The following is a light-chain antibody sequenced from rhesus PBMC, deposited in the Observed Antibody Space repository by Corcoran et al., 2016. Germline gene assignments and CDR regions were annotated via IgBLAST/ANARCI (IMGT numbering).Light chain of an antibody. Sequence: EIVMTQSPATLSLSPGETATLSCRASESVGSYLAWSQTKPGQAPKLLVHSAYFRATGITDRFSGSGSRTEFTLTISSLEPEDVGVYHCQQYNDLLLTFGGGTKVELK. CDR2: SAY. CDR3: QQYNDLLLT. J-gene: IGKJ4*01. V-gene: IGKV3-40*03. CDR1: ESVGSY.